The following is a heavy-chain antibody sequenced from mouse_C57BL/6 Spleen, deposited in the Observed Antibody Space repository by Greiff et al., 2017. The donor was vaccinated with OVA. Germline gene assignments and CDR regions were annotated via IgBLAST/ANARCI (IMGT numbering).Heavy chain of an antibody. CDR2: IYPGGGYT. J-gene: IGHJ2*01. Sequence: QVQLQQSGAELVRPGTSVKMSCKASGYTFTNYWIGWAKQRPGHGLEWIGDIYPGGGYTNYNEKFKGKATLTADKSSSTAYMQFSSLTSEDSAIYYCARGEGYGNYLDYWGQGTTLTVSS. D-gene: IGHD2-1*01. V-gene: IGHV1-63*01. CDR3: ARGEGYGNYLDY. CDR1: GYTFTNYW.